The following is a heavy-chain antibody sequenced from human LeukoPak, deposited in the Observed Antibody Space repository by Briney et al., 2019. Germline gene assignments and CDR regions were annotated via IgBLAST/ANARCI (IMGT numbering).Heavy chain of an antibody. D-gene: IGHD1-26*01. V-gene: IGHV4-4*09. CDR1: GGSISSYY. CDR2: IYTSEST. J-gene: IGHJ5*02. CDR3: ARRGNGRRWFDP. Sequence: TSETLSLTCTVSGGSISSYYWSWIRQPPGKGLEWIGYIYTSESTNYNPSLKSRVTISVDTSKNQFSLKLSSVTAADTAVYYCARRGNGRRWFDPWGQGTLVTVSS.